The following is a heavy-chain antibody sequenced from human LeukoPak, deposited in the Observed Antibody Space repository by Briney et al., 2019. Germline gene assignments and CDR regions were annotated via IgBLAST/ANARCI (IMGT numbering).Heavy chain of an antibody. J-gene: IGHJ4*02. CDR2: IYYSGAT. Sequence: SETLSLTCTVSGGSISNYYWSWIRQPPGKGLEWIGHIYYSGATKYNPSLKSRITISVDTSKNQFSLMLSSVTAADTAVYYWARFGITVVRGGKYYFDYWGQGTLVTVSS. CDR1: GGSISNYY. D-gene: IGHD3-10*01. V-gene: IGHV4-59*08. CDR3: ARFGITVVRGGKYYFDY.